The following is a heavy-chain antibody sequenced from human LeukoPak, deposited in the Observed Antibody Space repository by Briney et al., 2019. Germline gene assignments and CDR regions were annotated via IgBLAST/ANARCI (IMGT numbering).Heavy chain of an antibody. J-gene: IGHJ4*02. CDR1: GFTFIKYA. V-gene: IGHV3-23*01. CDR3: AKEVGYDSSDYSVY. D-gene: IGHD3-22*01. CDR2: ISGSGDST. Sequence: GGSLRLSCAVSGFTFIKYAMSWVRQAPGKGLEWVSAISGSGDSTYYADSVKGRFTISRDNSKNTLYLQMNSLRVEDTALYYCAKEVGYDSSDYSVYWGQGTLVTVSS.